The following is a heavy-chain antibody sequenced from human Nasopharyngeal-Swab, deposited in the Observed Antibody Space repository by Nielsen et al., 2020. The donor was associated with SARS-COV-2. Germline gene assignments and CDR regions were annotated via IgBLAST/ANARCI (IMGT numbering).Heavy chain of an antibody. V-gene: IGHV3-9*01. D-gene: IGHD3-22*01. Sequence: SLKISCAASGFTFSSYAMSWVRQAPGKGLEWVSGISWNSGSIGYADSVKGRFTISRDNAKNSLYLQMNSLRAEDTALYYCVKLPYYYDSSGTDYWGQGTLVTVSS. CDR3: VKLPYYYDSSGTDY. CDR2: ISWNSGSI. CDR1: GFTFSSYA. J-gene: IGHJ4*02.